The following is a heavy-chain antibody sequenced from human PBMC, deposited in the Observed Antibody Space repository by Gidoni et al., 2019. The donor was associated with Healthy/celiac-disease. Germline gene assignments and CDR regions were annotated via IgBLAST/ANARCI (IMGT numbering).Heavy chain of an antibody. CDR2: ISSSSSNT. D-gene: IGHD2-21*02. V-gene: IGHV3-11*06. Sequence: QVQLVECGGGLVKPGGSLRLSCASSGFTFSDYYMSWIRQATGKGMGWVSDISSSSSNTNYADSVKGRFTISRDNAKKSLYMQMNSRRAEDTAVYYCARVGHIVVVTAPPDYWGQGTLVTVSS. J-gene: IGHJ4*02. CDR1: GFTFSDYY. CDR3: ARVGHIVVVTAPPDY.